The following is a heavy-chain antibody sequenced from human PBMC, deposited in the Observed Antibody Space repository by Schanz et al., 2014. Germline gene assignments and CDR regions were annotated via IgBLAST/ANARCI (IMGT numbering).Heavy chain of an antibody. CDR2: ISYHGSER. CDR1: GFTFSRHA. D-gene: IGHD1-26*01. Sequence: QVELVESGGGVVQPGRSLRLSCAASGFTFSRHAMHWVRQAPGRGLEWVAVISYHGSERYYADSVKGRFTISRDNSKNTLYLQMNSLRAEDTAVYYCVKDLQRELLRDDHYYGMDVWGQGTTVTVSS. V-gene: IGHV3-30*04. J-gene: IGHJ6*02. CDR3: VKDLQRELLRDDHYYGMDV.